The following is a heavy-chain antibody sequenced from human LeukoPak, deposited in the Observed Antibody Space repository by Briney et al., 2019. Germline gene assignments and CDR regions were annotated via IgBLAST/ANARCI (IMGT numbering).Heavy chain of an antibody. CDR1: GFTFSSYW. Sequence: PGRSLRLSCAASGFTFSSYWMSWVRQAPGKGLEWVANIKQDGSEKYYVDSVKGRFTISRDNAKNSLYLQMNSLRAEDTAVYYCASLTYYYDSSGYYSEDYWGQGTLVTVSS. D-gene: IGHD3-22*01. J-gene: IGHJ4*02. V-gene: IGHV3-7*03. CDR2: IKQDGSEK. CDR3: ASLTYYYDSSGYYSEDY.